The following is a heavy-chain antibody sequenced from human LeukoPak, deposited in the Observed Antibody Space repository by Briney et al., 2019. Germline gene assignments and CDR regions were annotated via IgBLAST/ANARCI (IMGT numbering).Heavy chain of an antibody. CDR1: GESSFSNSY. V-gene: IGHV4-34*01. Sequence: SETLSLTCAVSGESSFSNSYWSWIRQTPGGALEWIGEINHSGYTNYNPSLKSRVTLSIDTSKNQFSLRLNSVTAADTAVYYCSRQVVGNDYWGQGTLVTVSS. J-gene: IGHJ4*02. CDR3: SRQVVGNDY. CDR2: INHSGYT. D-gene: IGHD3-22*01.